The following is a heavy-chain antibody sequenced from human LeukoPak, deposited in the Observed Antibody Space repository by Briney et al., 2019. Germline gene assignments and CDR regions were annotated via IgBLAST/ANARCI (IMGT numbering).Heavy chain of an antibody. CDR1: GGSISSGSYY. D-gene: IGHD5-18*01. J-gene: IGHJ4*02. CDR3: ARVRMAQLWLDYFDY. Sequence: EPSQTLSLTCTVSGGSISSGSYYWSWIRQPAGKGLEWIGRIYTSGSTNYNPSLKSRVTISVDTSKNQFSLKLSSVTAADMAVYYCARVRMAQLWLDYFDYWGQGTLVTVSS. V-gene: IGHV4-61*02. CDR2: IYTSGST.